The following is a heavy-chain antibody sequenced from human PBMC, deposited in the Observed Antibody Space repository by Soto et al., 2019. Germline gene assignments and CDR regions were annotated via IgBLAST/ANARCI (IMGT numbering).Heavy chain of an antibody. V-gene: IGHV1-3*01. CDR2: INAGNGNT. Sequence: SAKGSCKASGDTFTSYARXWPRQAPGQRLEWMGWINAGNGNTKYSQKFQGRVTITRDTSASTAYMALSSLRSEDTAVSYCATQVGQYYFAYWGQGTLVTVSS. CDR3: ATQVGQYYFAY. D-gene: IGHD1-26*01. CDR1: GDTFTSYA. J-gene: IGHJ4*02.